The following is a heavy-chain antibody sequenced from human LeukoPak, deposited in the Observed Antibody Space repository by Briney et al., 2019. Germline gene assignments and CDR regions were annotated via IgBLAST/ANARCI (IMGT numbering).Heavy chain of an antibody. V-gene: IGHV5-51*01. J-gene: IGHJ5*02. CDR1: GYPFTSYW. CDR2: FYPGDSDT. CDR3: ATGYSSSWYPDWFDP. Sequence: GESLQISCKGSGYPFTSYWIGWVRQLPGKGLEWMGIFYPGDSDTRYSPSFQGQVTISADKSISTAYLQWSSLKASDTAMYYCATGYSSSWYPDWFDPWGQGTLVTVSS. D-gene: IGHD6-13*01.